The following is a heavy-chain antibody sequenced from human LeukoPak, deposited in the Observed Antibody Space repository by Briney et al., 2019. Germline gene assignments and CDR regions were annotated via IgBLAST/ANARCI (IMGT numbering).Heavy chain of an antibody. V-gene: IGHV4-61*02. J-gene: IGHJ4*02. CDR2: IYTSGST. D-gene: IGHD5-18*01. Sequence: SQTLSLTCTVSGGSISSGSYYWSWIRQPAGKRLEWIGRIYTSGSTNYNPSLKSRVTISVDTSKNQFSLKLSSVTAADTAVYYCARGFLEVTGSVSVDYWGQGTLVTVSS. CDR3: ARGFLEVTGSVSVDY. CDR1: GGSISSGSYY.